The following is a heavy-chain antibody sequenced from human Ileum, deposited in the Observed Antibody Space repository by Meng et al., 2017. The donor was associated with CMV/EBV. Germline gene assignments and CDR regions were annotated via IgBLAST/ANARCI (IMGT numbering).Heavy chain of an antibody. Sequence: GESLKISCAASGFTFSSYEMNWVRQAPGKGLEWVSYIGSSGTTIYYADSVKGRFTISRDNAKNSLYLQMNSLRVEDTAVYYCASHIAMAENYWGQGTLVTVSS. D-gene: IGHD6-19*01. J-gene: IGHJ4*02. CDR2: IGSSGTTI. CDR1: GFTFSSYE. CDR3: ASHIAMAENY. V-gene: IGHV3-48*03.